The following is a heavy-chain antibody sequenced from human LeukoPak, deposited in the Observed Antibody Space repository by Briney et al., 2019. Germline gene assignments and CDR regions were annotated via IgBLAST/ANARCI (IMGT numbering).Heavy chain of an antibody. CDR3: AKDSREVVVTAIPDY. CDR1: GFTFDDYA. D-gene: IGHD2-21*02. V-gene: IGHV3-9*01. CDR2: ISWNSGSI. J-gene: IGHJ4*02. Sequence: GGSLRLSCAASGFTFDDYAMHWVRQAPGKGLEWVSGISWNSGSIGYADSVKGRFTISKDNAKNSLYLQMNSLRAEDTALYYCAKDSREVVVTAIPDYWGQGTLVTVSS.